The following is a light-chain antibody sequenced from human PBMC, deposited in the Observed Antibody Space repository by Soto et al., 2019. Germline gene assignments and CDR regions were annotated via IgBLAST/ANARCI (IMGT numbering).Light chain of an antibody. CDR1: SSDVGNYNL. CDR2: EGS. J-gene: IGLJ1*01. CDR3: CSYAGSSTYV. V-gene: IGLV2-23*01. Sequence: QSALTQPASVSGSPGQSITISCTGTSSDVGNYNLVSWYQQHPGKAPKLIICEGSKRPSGVSNRFSGSKSGYMASLTISGLQAEDEADYYCCSYAGSSTYVFGSGTKVTVL.